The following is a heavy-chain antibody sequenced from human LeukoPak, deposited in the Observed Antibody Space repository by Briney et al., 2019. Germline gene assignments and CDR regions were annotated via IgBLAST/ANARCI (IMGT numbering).Heavy chain of an antibody. CDR3: ARDRPYYGDYAGFDY. CDR1: GGTFSSYA. J-gene: IGHJ4*02. V-gene: IGHV1-69*06. Sequence: SVKVSCKASGGTFSSYAISWVRQASGQGLEWMGGIIPIFGTANYAQKFQGRVTITADKSTSTAYMELSSLRSEDTAVYYCARDRPYYGDYAGFDYWGQGTLVTVSS. D-gene: IGHD4-17*01. CDR2: IIPIFGTA.